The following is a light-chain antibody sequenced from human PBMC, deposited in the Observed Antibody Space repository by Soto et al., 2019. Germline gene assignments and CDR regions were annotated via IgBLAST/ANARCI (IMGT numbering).Light chain of an antibody. Sequence: DIQMTQSPSTLSASVGDRVTITCRASQSVSSWLAWFQQEPGKAPKLLIYKASNLQSGVSSRFSGDGSGTEFTLPISSLQPDDFATYYCQQYKTYWTFGPGT. CDR1: QSVSSW. V-gene: IGKV1-5*03. CDR3: QQYKTYWT. CDR2: KAS. J-gene: IGKJ1*01.